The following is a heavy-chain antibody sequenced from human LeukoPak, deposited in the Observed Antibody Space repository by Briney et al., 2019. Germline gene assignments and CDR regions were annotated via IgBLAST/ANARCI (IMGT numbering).Heavy chain of an antibody. Sequence: GGSLRLSCAASGFTFGSYAMTWVRQAPGKGLEWVSHISGSGGSTYHADSVKGRFTISRDNSKNTVYLQMNSLRAEDAAVYYCAKTTAGHSSGRDPGWPVDYWGQGTLVTVSS. CDR1: GFTFGSYA. CDR2: ISGSGGST. CDR3: AKTTAGHSSGRDPGWPVDY. D-gene: IGHD6-19*01. V-gene: IGHV3-23*01. J-gene: IGHJ4*02.